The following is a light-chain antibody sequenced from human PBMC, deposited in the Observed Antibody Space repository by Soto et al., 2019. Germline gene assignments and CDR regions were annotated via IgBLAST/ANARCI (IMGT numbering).Light chain of an antibody. CDR2: AAS. Sequence: EIVLTQSPGTLSLSPGERATLSCRASQSVSSSYLAWYQQKPGQALRPLIYAASSMATGIPDRFSGSGSGTDFTLTISRLETEDFPVYYCQQYGGSPYTFGQGTKLEIK. CDR3: QQYGGSPYT. J-gene: IGKJ2*01. CDR1: QSVSSSY. V-gene: IGKV3-20*01.